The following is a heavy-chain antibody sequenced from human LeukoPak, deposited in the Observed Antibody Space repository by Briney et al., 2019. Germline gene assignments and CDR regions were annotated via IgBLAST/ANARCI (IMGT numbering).Heavy chain of an antibody. V-gene: IGHV3-30*18. CDR2: ISYDGSNK. D-gene: IGHD2-21*02. CDR3: AKLPSMYCGGDCYTEYFQH. CDR1: GFTFSSYG. J-gene: IGHJ1*01. Sequence: PGRSLRLSCAASGFTFSSYGMHWVRQAPGKGLEWVAVISYDGSNKYYADSVKGRFTISRDNSKNTLYLQMNSLRAEDTAVYYCAKLPSMYCGGDCYTEYFQHWGQGTQVTVSS.